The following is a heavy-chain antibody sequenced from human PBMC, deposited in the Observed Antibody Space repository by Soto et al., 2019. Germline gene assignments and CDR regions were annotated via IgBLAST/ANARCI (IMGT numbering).Heavy chain of an antibody. CDR2: IKSKTDGGTT. Sequence: PGGSLRLSCAASGFTFSNAWMSWVRQAPGKGLEWVGRIKSKTDGGTTDYAAPVKGRFTISRDDSKNTLYLRMNSLKTEDTAVYYCTTTTVTTWAWPRGRDYWGQGTLVTVS. J-gene: IGHJ4*02. CDR1: GFTFSNAW. CDR3: TTTTVTTWAWPRGRDY. D-gene: IGHD4-4*01. V-gene: IGHV3-15*01.